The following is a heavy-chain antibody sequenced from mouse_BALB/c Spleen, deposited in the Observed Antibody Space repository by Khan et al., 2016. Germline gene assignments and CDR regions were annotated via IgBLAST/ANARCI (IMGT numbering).Heavy chain of an antibody. D-gene: IGHD2-1*01. CDR3: AIYYYYFDY. J-gene: IGHJ2*01. CDR1: GYTFTSYT. CDR2: MNPSSGYT. V-gene: IGHV1-4*01. Sequence: QVQLQQSGAELARPGASVKMSCKASGYTFTSYTMHWVKQRPGQGLEWIGYMNPSSGYTNYNQKFKDKATLTADKSSSTAYTQRSNLTSEDSVVYNCAIYYYYFDYWGQATTLTVSS.